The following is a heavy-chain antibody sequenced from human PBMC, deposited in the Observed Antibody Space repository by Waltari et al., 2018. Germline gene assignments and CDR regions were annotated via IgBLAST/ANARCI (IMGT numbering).Heavy chain of an antibody. CDR1: GGSISSYY. V-gene: IGHV4-59*01. CDR3: ARNRYSYGYSKSDAFDI. Sequence: QVQLQESGPGLVKPSQTLSLTCTVSGGSISSYYWLWIRQPPGKGLEWIGYIYYSGSTNYNPSLKSRVTISVDTSKNQFSRKLSSVTAADTAVYYCARNRYSYGYSKSDAFDIWGQGTMVTVSS. CDR2: IYYSGST. D-gene: IGHD5-18*01. J-gene: IGHJ3*02.